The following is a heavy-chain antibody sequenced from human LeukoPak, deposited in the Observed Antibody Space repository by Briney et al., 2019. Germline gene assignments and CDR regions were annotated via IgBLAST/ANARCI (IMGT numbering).Heavy chain of an antibody. D-gene: IGHD6-19*01. CDR3: ARRGSSGWHFDY. CDR1: GGSISSYY. Sequence: SETLSLTCTVSGGSISSYYWNWIRQPPGKGLEWIGYIYYTGNTNYNPSLKSRVTISVDTSKNQFSLKLSSVTAADTAAYYCARRGSSGWHFDYWGQGTLVTVSS. CDR2: IYYTGNT. V-gene: IGHV4-59*01. J-gene: IGHJ4*02.